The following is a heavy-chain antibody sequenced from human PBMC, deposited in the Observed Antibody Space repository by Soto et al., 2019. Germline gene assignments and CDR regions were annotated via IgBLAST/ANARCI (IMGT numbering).Heavy chain of an antibody. CDR3: AKSHTTSGWYVTTDY. CDR2: ISWNSGSI. D-gene: IGHD6-13*01. CDR1: GFTFGDYA. Sequence: PWWSLRLSCAASGFTFGDYAMQWFRQAPGKGLEWVSAISWNSGSIDYADSVKGRFTISRDNAKNSLYLQMNSLRAEDTALYYCAKSHTTSGWYVTTDYWGQGTRVTVSS. V-gene: IGHV3-9*01. J-gene: IGHJ4*02.